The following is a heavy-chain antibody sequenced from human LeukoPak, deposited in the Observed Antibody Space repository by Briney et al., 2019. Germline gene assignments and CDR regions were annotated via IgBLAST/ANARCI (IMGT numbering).Heavy chain of an antibody. Sequence: SVKVSCKASGGTFSSYAISWVRQAPGQGLEWMGRIIPIFGTANYAQKFQGRVTITTDESTSTAYMELSSLRSEDTAVYYWARDCTYYSSSCRPLTDWGQGTLVTVSS. J-gene: IGHJ4*02. CDR1: GGTFSSYA. CDR2: IIPIFGTA. D-gene: IGHD6-13*01. CDR3: ARDCTYYSSSCRPLTD. V-gene: IGHV1-69*05.